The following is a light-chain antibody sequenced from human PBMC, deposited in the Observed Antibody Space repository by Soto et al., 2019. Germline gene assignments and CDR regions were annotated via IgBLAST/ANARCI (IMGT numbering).Light chain of an antibody. Sequence: QSALTQPASVSGSPGQSITISCTGTSSDVGNYNLVSWYQQHPGKAPKLIIYATRKRPSGVSNRYSGSKSGNTASLTISGLQAEDEATYHCCLYAGSITFTFGGGTKLTVL. V-gene: IGLV2-23*02. CDR3: CLYAGSITFT. CDR2: ATR. CDR1: SSDVGNYNL. J-gene: IGLJ2*01.